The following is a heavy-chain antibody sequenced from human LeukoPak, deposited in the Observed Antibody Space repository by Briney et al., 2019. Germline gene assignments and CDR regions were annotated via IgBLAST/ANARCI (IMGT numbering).Heavy chain of an antibody. CDR2: ISASGGGT. Sequence: GGSLRLSCAASGFSFSSYAMSWVRQAPGKGLEWVSAISASGGGTYYADSVKGRFTISRDNSRNTLYLQMNSLRAEDTAIYYCAKLRVRAFDIWGQGTMVTVSS. CDR3: AKLRVRAFDI. D-gene: IGHD5-12*01. CDR1: GFSFSSYA. J-gene: IGHJ3*02. V-gene: IGHV3-23*01.